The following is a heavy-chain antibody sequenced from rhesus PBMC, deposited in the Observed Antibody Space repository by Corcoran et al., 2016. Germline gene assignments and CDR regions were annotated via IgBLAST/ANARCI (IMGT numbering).Heavy chain of an antibody. Sequence: QVQLQESGPGLVKPSETLSLTCAVSGGTISSNYWSWLRQPPGKGLEWIGSIYGSGGSNYLNPSLKSRVTLSVAPSKNQVSRKLSSVTAADTAVYYCASVNTVTDGDYWGQGVLVTVSS. CDR3: ASVNTVTDGDY. CDR1: GGTISSNY. V-gene: IGHV4S14*01. CDR2: IYGSGGSN. J-gene: IGHJ4*01. D-gene: IGHD4-23*01.